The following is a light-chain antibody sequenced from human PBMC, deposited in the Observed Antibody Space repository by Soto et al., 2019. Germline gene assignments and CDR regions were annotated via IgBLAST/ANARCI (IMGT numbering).Light chain of an antibody. Sequence: QAVVTQPPSASGTPGQRVTISCSGSSSNIGSNYVFWYQQLPGAAPKLLIYSNNLRPSGVPDRFSGSKSGTSASLAISGLQSEDEADYYCAAWDDSLSGVVFGGGTKLTVL. CDR1: SSNIGSNY. CDR2: SNN. J-gene: IGLJ3*02. CDR3: AAWDDSLSGVV. V-gene: IGLV1-47*02.